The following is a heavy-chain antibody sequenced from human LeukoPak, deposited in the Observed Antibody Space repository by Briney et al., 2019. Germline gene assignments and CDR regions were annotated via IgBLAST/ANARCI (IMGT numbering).Heavy chain of an antibody. D-gene: IGHD1-26*01. CDR3: AREGWVLLLAFDI. V-gene: IGHV4-4*07. J-gene: IGHJ3*02. Sequence: SETLSLTCTVSGGSISTYYWNWIRQPAGKGLEWIGRIYTSGSTNYNPSLKSRVTMSVDTSKNQFSLKLSSVTAADTAVYYCAREGWVLLLAFDIWGQGTMVTVSS. CDR2: IYTSGST. CDR1: GGSISTYY.